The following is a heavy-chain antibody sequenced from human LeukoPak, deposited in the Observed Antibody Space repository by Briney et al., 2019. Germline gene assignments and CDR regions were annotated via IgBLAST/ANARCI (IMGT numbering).Heavy chain of an antibody. Sequence: SETLSLTRTVSGGSISSYYWSWIRQPPGKGLEWIGYIYYSGSTNYNPSLKSRVTISVDTSKNQFSLKLSSVTAADTAVYYCARTTWGTPYYYGMDVWGQGTTVTVSS. CDR2: IYYSGST. J-gene: IGHJ6*02. D-gene: IGHD7-27*01. V-gene: IGHV4-59*08. CDR1: GGSISSYY. CDR3: ARTTWGTPYYYGMDV.